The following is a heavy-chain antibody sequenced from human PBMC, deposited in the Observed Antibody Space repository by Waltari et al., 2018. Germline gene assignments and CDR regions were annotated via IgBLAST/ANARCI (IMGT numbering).Heavy chain of an antibody. V-gene: IGHV1-69-2*01. CDR3: ARGPVGAAIWFDL. J-gene: IGHJ5*02. CDR2: FDPDDDST. Sequence: EVQLVQSGAEVKMPGATVKVSCEASGYTFTDYYIHWLQQAPGKGPEWMGRFDPDDDSTSFAPRFQGRITITADTSTDTGHMELTSLRPEDTAVYYCARGPVGAAIWFDLWGQGTLVTVSS. CDR1: GYTFTDYY. D-gene: IGHD1-26*01.